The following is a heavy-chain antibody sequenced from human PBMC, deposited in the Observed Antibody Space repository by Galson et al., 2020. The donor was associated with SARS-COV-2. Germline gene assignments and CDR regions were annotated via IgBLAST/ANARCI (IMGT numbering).Heavy chain of an antibody. CDR1: GFTFSSYG. V-gene: IGHV3-33*01. Sequence: GESLKISCAASGFTFSSYGMHWVRQAPGKGLEWVALIWYDGNKKEYADSVKGRFTISRDNSKNTLYLQMNSLRAEDTAVYYCARDESPRGITVAGSSYFDYWGQGTLVTVSS. CDR3: ARDESPRGITVAGSSYFDY. D-gene: IGHD6-19*01. J-gene: IGHJ4*02. CDR2: IWYDGNKK.